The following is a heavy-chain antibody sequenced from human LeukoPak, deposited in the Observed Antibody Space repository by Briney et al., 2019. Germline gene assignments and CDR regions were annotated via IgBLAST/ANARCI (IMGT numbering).Heavy chain of an antibody. D-gene: IGHD2-2*02. CDR3: AGYGLRGCTSTNCYTSYYYYGMDV. J-gene: IGHJ6*02. CDR1: GYSFVDYW. Sequence: GESLKISCKGSGYSFVDYWIGWVRQMPGKGPEVMGLIFPHDSDTKYSPSFQGQVTISVDKSISSAYVQWSSLKTSDTAMYYCAGYGLRGCTSTNCYTSYYYYGMDVWGRGTTVIVSS. V-gene: IGHV5-51*01. CDR2: IFPHDSDT.